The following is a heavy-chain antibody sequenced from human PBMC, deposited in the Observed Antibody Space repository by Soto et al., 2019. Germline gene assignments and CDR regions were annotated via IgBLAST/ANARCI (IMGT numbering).Heavy chain of an antibody. CDR3: AKDLWEWELYFDY. V-gene: IGHV3-30*18. CDR2: ISYDGSNK. D-gene: IGHD1-26*01. J-gene: IGHJ4*02. CDR1: GFTFSSYG. Sequence: GGSLRLSCAASGFTFSSYGMHWVRQAPGKGLEWVAVISYDGSNKYYADSVKGRFTISRDNSKNTLYLQMNSLRAEDTAVYYCAKDLWEWELYFDYWGQGTLVTVS.